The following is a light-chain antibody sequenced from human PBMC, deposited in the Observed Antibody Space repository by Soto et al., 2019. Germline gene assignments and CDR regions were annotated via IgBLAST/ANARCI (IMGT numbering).Light chain of an antibody. Sequence: EIVLIQSPATLSLSPGERATLSCRASQSVSSYLAWYQQKPGQAPRLLIYDASNRATGIPARFSGSGSGTDFTLTISSLEPEDFAVYYCQQRSNSALFTFGPGTKVDIK. CDR1: QSVSSY. V-gene: IGKV3-11*01. J-gene: IGKJ3*01. CDR2: DAS. CDR3: QQRSNSALFT.